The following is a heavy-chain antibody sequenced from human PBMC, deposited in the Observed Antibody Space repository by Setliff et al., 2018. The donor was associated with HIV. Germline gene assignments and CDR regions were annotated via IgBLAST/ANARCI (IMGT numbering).Heavy chain of an antibody. Sequence: SETLFLTCAVYGGSFSGNYWNWIRQPPGKGLEWIGEINHSANTNYSPSLKSRVTISVDTSKNQFSLKLNSVTAADTAVYYCARSSLHCGGGSCYLTWFDPWGQGTLVTVSS. CDR3: ARSSLHCGGGSCYLTWFDP. D-gene: IGHD2-15*01. J-gene: IGHJ5*02. CDR2: INHSANT. CDR1: GGSFSGNY. V-gene: IGHV4-34*01.